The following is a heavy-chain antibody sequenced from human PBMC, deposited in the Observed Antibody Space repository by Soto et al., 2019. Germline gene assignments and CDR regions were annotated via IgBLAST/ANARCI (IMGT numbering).Heavy chain of an antibody. J-gene: IGHJ6*02. D-gene: IGHD6-13*01. CDR3: ASTYSSSVGNYYYYYGMDV. CDR2: IYYSGST. V-gene: IGHV4-39*01. Sequence: PSETLSLTCTVSGGSISSSSYYWGWIRQPPXKGLEWIGSIYYSGSTYYNPSLKSRVTISVDTSKNQFSLKLSSVTAADTAVYYCASTYSSSVGNYYYYYGMDVWGQGTTVTVSS. CDR1: GGSISSSSYY.